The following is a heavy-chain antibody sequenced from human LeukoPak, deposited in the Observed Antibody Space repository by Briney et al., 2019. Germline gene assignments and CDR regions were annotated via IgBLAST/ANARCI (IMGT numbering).Heavy chain of an antibody. CDR1: GFTFKTYS. CDR2: IDSNGKYT. J-gene: IGHJ4*02. Sequence: PGGSLRLSCAASGFTFKTYSMNWVRQAPGKGLEWVSSIDSNGKYTYSAESLKGRFSISRDNAKNSLYLQMNGLRAEDTAMYYCARRVRFGDGWVFDYWGQGALVTVSS. D-gene: IGHD5-24*01. V-gene: IGHV3-21*01. CDR3: ARRVRFGDGWVFDY.